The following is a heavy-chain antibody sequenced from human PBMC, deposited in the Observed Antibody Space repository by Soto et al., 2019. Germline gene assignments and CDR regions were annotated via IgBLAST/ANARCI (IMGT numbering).Heavy chain of an antibody. CDR2: ISSSGSTI. Sequence: GGSLRLSCAASGFTFSDYYMSWIRQAPGKGLEWVSYISSSGSTIYYADSVKGRFTISRDNAKNSLYLQMNSLRAEDTAVYYCARVFPRDEAVAGRYYYYYYMDVWGKGTTVTVSS. CDR1: GFTFSDYY. D-gene: IGHD6-19*01. V-gene: IGHV3-11*01. J-gene: IGHJ6*03. CDR3: ARVFPRDEAVAGRYYYYYYMDV.